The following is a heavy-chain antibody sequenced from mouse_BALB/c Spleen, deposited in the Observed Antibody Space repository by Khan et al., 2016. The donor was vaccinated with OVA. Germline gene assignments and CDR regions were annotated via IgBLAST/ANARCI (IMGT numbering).Heavy chain of an antibody. D-gene: IGHD2-14*01. CDR1: GYTFTTYT. Sequence: QVQLKESGAELARPGASVKMSCKASGYTFTTYTMHWVKQRPGQGLEWIGYINPSNGYTNYNQKFKDKSTLTADKSSSTAYMQLSSLTSDYSAVYYCERGGAYYRSDGWFSYWGQGTLVTVSA. CDR3: ERGGAYYRSDGWFSY. J-gene: IGHJ3*01. CDR2: INPSNGYT. V-gene: IGHV1-4*01.